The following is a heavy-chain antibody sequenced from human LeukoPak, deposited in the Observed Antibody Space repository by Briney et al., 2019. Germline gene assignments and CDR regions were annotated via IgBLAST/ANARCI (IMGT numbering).Heavy chain of an antibody. CDR3: ARHRGLGPPWLRFTGPKGGFAP. V-gene: IGHV4-34*01. J-gene: IGHJ5*02. D-gene: IGHD5-12*01. CDR2: INHSGST. CDR1: GGSFSGYY. Sequence: PSETLSLTCAVYGGSFSGYYWSWIRQPPGKGLEWIGEINHSGSTNYNPSLKSRVTISVDTSKNQFSLKLSSVTAADTAVYYCARHRGLGPPWLRFTGPKGGFAPWGRGTLVTVSS.